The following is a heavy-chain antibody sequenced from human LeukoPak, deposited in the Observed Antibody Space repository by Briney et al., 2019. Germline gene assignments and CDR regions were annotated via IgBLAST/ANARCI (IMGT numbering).Heavy chain of an antibody. D-gene: IGHD1-26*01. CDR2: INTDGSRI. V-gene: IGHV3-74*01. CDR1: GFTFSSYA. J-gene: IGHJ4*02. Sequence: PGRSLRLSCAASGFTFSSYAMHWVRQAPGKGLVWVSRINTDGSRISYADSVKGRFTISRDNAKNTLYLQMNSLRAEDTAVYYCARDLGGSYNYWGQGTLVTVSS. CDR3: ARDLGGSYNY.